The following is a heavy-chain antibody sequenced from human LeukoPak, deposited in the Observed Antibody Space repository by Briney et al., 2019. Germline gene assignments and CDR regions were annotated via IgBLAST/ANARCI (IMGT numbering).Heavy chain of an antibody. CDR1: GFTFSSYG. CDR3: ARDSSSVVVVSPPDY. CDR2: IWYDGSIK. D-gene: IGHD2-15*01. Sequence: GRSLRLSCAASGFTFSSYGMHWVRQAPGKGLEWVAVIWYDGSIKYYADSVKGRFTISRDNSKNTLYLQMNSLRAEDTAVYYCARDSSSVVVVSPPDYWGQGTLVTVSS. V-gene: IGHV3-33*01. J-gene: IGHJ4*02.